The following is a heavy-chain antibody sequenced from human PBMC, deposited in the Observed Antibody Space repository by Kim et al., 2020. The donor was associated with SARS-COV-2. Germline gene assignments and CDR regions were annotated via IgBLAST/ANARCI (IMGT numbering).Heavy chain of an antibody. D-gene: IGHD6-13*01. CDR3: ARGDPSSPLSMA. J-gene: IGHJ5*02. Sequence: YYADYVRGRFTISRDKAENSLYLQVNSLRAEDTAVYYCARGDPSSPLSMAWGQGTLVTVSS. V-gene: IGHV3-11*01.